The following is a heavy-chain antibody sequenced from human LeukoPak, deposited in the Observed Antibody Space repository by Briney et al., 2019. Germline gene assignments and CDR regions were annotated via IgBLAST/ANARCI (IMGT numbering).Heavy chain of an antibody. CDR2: INHSGST. Sequence: PSETLSLTCAVYGGSFSGYYWSWIRQPPGKGLEWIGEINHSGSTNYNPSLKSRVTISVDTSKNQFSLKLSSVTAADTAVYYCARVPQSIPDSVHFDYWGQGTLVTVSS. CDR3: ARVPQSIPDSVHFDY. J-gene: IGHJ4*02. D-gene: IGHD2-21*01. V-gene: IGHV4-34*01. CDR1: GGSFSGYY.